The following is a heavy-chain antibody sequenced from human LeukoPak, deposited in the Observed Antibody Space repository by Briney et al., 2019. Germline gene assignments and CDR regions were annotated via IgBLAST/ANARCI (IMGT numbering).Heavy chain of an antibody. CDR1: GYAFTGYY. CDR2: MNPNSGNT. V-gene: IGHV1-8*02. CDR3: ARGESSSS. J-gene: IGHJ5*02. D-gene: IGHD6-13*01. Sequence: ASVKVSCKASGYAFTGYYMHWVRQAPGQGLEWMGWMNPNSGNTGYAQKFQGRVTMTRNTSISTAYMELSSLRSEDTAVYYCARGESSSSWGQGTLVTVSS.